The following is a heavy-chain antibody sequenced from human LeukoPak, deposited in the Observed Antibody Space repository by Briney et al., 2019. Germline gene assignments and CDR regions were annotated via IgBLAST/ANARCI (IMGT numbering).Heavy chain of an antibody. V-gene: IGHV3-21*01. Sequence: GGSLRLSCAASGFTFSSYSMNWVRQAPGKGLEWVSSISSSSSYIYYADSVKGRFTISRDNAKNSLYLRMNSLRAEDTAVYYCARDVRNYCSGGSCYSSDYWGQGTLVTVSS. CDR1: GFTFSSYS. CDR3: ARDVRNYCSGGSCYSSDY. J-gene: IGHJ4*02. D-gene: IGHD2-15*01. CDR2: ISSSSSYI.